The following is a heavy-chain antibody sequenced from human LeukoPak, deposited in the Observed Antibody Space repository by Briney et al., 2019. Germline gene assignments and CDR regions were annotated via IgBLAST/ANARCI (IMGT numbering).Heavy chain of an antibody. CDR1: GASISNYY. D-gene: IGHD6-13*01. CDR2: FYNSGST. Sequence: SETLSLTCSVSGASISNYYWSWIRQPAGKGLEFISLFYNSGSTNCNPSLKSRVTVSADRSTNQFSLRLTSVTAADTAVYYCARLLAADPQRDRWGQGILVTVSS. V-gene: IGHV4-4*07. CDR3: ARLLAADPQRDR. J-gene: IGHJ5*02.